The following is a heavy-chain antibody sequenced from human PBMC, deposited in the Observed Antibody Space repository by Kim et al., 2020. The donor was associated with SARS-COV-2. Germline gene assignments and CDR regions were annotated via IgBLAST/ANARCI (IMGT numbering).Heavy chain of an antibody. CDR1: GYTFTSYG. J-gene: IGHJ4*02. Sequence: ASVKVSCKASGYTFTSYGISWVRQAPGQGLEWMGWISAYNGNTNYAQKLQGRVTMTTDTSTSTAYMELRSLRSDDTAVYYCARTLKLLWFGELDNWGQGTLVTVSS. CDR3: ARTLKLLWFGELDN. V-gene: IGHV1-18*01. CDR2: ISAYNGNT. D-gene: IGHD3-10*01.